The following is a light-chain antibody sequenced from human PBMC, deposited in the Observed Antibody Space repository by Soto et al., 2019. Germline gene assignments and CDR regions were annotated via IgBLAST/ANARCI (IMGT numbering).Light chain of an antibody. CDR3: CSYTSGSTVV. Sequence: QSALTQPASVSGSPGQSITISCTGISSDIGGYNYVSWYQQLQGKAPKLMIYDVSNRRSGVSNRFFGSTSGNTASLTISGVQPEDEEDYYCCSYTSGSTVVFGGGTKVTVL. CDR2: DVS. V-gene: IGLV2-14*03. CDR1: SSDIGGYNY. J-gene: IGLJ2*01.